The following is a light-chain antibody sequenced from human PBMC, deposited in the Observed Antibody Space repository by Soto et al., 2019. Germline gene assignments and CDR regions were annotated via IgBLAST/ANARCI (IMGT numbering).Light chain of an antibody. CDR3: ASWDDNLNGGV. V-gene: IGLV1-44*01. Sequence: QSVLTQPPSASGTPGQRVIISCSGSSSNIGRDTVNWYRQFPGTAPKLLIYTDYQRPSGVPDRFSGSKSGTSASLAINGLHSEDEADYYCASWDDNLNGGVFGGGTKLTVL. J-gene: IGLJ3*02. CDR1: SSNIGRDT. CDR2: TDY.